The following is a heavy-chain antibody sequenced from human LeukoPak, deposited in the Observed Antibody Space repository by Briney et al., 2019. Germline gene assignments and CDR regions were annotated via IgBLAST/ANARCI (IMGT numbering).Heavy chain of an antibody. CDR3: ARGGLAAAGTDFDY. CDR1: GGSISSGSYY. J-gene: IGHJ4*02. V-gene: IGHV4-61*01. Sequence: PSETLSLTCTVSGGSISSGSYYWSWIRQPPGKGLEWIGYIYYSGSTNYNPSLKSRVTISVDTSKNQFSLKLSSVTAADTAVYYCARGGLAAAGTDFDYWGQGTLVTVSS. D-gene: IGHD6-13*01. CDR2: IYYSGST.